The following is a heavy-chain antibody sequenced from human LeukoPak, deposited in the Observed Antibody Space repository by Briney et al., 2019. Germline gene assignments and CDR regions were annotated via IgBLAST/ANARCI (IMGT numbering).Heavy chain of an antibody. J-gene: IGHJ3*02. D-gene: IGHD3-16*01. Sequence: PGGSLRLSCAASGFTFSSYSMNWVRQAPGKGLEWVSYISSSSSTIYYADSVKGRFTISRDNAKNSLYLQMNSLRAEDTAVYYCAKVRGTYPVDAFDIWGQGTMVTVSS. V-gene: IGHV3-48*04. CDR2: ISSSSSTI. CDR3: AKVRGTYPVDAFDI. CDR1: GFTFSSYS.